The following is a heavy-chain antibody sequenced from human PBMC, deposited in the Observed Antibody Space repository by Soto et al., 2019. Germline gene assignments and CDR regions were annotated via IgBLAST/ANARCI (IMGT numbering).Heavy chain of an antibody. J-gene: IGHJ4*02. CDR2: ISYDGSNK. V-gene: IGHV3-30-3*01. Sequence: GGSLRLSCAASGFTFSSYAMHWVRQAPGKGLEWVAVISYDGSNKYYADSVKGRFTISRDNSKNTLYLQMNSLRAEDTAVYYCARGGVGATPTPFDYWGQGTLVTVSS. D-gene: IGHD1-26*01. CDR3: ARGGVGATPTPFDY. CDR1: GFTFSSYA.